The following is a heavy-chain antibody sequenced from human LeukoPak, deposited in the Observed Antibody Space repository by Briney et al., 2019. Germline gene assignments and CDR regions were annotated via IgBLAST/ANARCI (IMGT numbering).Heavy chain of an antibody. Sequence: GSLRLSCAASGFTFSSYSMNWVRQAPGKGLEWVSSISSSSSYIYYADSVKGRFTISRDNAKNSLYLQMNSLRAEDTAVYYCARGPGGDYYYYYYMDVWGKGTTVTVSS. CDR2: ISSSSSYI. J-gene: IGHJ6*03. CDR3: ARGPGGDYYYYYYMDV. D-gene: IGHD3-10*01. CDR1: GFTFSSYS. V-gene: IGHV3-21*01.